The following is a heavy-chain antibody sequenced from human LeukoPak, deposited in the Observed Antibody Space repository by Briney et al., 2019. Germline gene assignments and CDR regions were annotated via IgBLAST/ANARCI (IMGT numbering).Heavy chain of an antibody. Sequence: ASVKVSCKASGYTFTSYGISWVRQAPGQGLEWMGWISAYNGNTNYAQKLQGRVTMTTDTSTSTAYMELRSLRSDDTAVYYCAREGDSSSWPDYYGMDVWGQGTTVTVSS. J-gene: IGHJ6*02. CDR1: GYTFTSYG. D-gene: IGHD6-13*01. V-gene: IGHV1-18*01. CDR3: AREGDSSSWPDYYGMDV. CDR2: ISAYNGNT.